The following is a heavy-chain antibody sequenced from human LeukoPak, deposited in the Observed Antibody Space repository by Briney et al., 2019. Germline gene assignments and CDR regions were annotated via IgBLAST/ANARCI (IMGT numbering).Heavy chain of an antibody. CDR1: GFTFSDFA. Sequence: GGSLRLSCAASGFTFSDFAMAWARQAPGKGLEWVSTVSNSGGSRYHADSVKGRFTISRDNSQNTLFLQMNSLRGEDTAVYYCAKDGLSGYNFDYWGQGTLVSVSS. D-gene: IGHD5-24*01. V-gene: IGHV3-23*01. CDR3: AKDGLSGYNFDY. J-gene: IGHJ4*02. CDR2: VSNSGGSR.